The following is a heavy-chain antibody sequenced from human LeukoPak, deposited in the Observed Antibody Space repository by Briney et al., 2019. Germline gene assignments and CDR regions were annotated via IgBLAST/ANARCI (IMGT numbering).Heavy chain of an antibody. Sequence: GGSLRLSCAAPGFTFSSYAMSWVRQAPGKGLEWVSAISGSGGSTYYADSVKGRFTISRDNSKNTLYLQMNSLRAEDTAVYYCAKAVVDLGDAFDIWGQGTMVTVSS. CDR3: AKAVVDLGDAFDI. V-gene: IGHV3-23*01. D-gene: IGHD7-27*01. CDR2: ISGSGGST. CDR1: GFTFSSYA. J-gene: IGHJ3*02.